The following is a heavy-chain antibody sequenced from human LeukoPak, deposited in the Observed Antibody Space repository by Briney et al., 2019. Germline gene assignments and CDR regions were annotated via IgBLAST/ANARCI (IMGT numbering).Heavy chain of an antibody. CDR1: GFTFSSYW. CDR3: ARAPDLSSDYFDY. D-gene: IGHD3-22*01. Sequence: GGSLRLSCAASGFTFSSYWMHWVRQAPGKGLVWVSRINSDGSSTSYADSVKGRFTISRDNAKNTLYLQMNSLRAEDAAVYYCARAPDLSSDYFDYWGQGTLVTVSS. V-gene: IGHV3-74*01. CDR2: INSDGSST. J-gene: IGHJ4*02.